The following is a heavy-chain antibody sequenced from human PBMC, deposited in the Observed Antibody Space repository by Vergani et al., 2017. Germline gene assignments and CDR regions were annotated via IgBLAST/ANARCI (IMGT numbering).Heavy chain of an antibody. CDR1: GFTFTSYG. CDR2: ISASGGST. CDR3: AKDRPRDWETPLFLFDY. D-gene: IGHD1-26*01. J-gene: IGHJ4*02. V-gene: IGHV3-23*01. Sequence: EVQLLESWGGLVQPGESLRLSCTVSGFTFTSYGISWVRQAPGKGLEWVSGISASGGSTYYTDSVKGRFIISRDISKNTLYLQMSSLRADDTAVYYCAKDRPRDWETPLFLFDYWGQGTLVAVSS.